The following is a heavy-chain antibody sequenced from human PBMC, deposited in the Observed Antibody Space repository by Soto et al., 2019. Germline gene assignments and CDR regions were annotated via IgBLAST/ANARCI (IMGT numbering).Heavy chain of an antibody. D-gene: IGHD3-22*01. Sequence: SETLSLTCAVYGGSFSGYYCSWIRQPSGKGLEWIGEINHSGSTNYNPSLKSRVTISVDTSKNQFSLKLSSVTAADTAVYYCARPAPYYYDSSGYYYDYWGQGTLVTVSS. CDR1: GGSFSGYY. J-gene: IGHJ4*02. CDR2: INHSGST. CDR3: ARPAPYYYDSSGYYYDY. V-gene: IGHV4-34*01.